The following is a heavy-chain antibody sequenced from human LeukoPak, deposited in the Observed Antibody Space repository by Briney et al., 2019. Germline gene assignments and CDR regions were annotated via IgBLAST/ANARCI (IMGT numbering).Heavy chain of an antibody. CDR3: ARLTRGMIVVVMIGIDY. CDR1: GYSISSGYY. D-gene: IGHD3-22*01. CDR2: IYHSGST. J-gene: IGHJ4*02. V-gene: IGHV4-38-2*01. Sequence: SETLSLTCAVSGYSISSGYYWGWIRQPPGKGLEWIGSIYHSGSTYYNTSLKSRVTISVDTSKNQFSLKLSSVTAADTAVYYCARLTRGMIVVVMIGIDYWGQGTLVTVSS.